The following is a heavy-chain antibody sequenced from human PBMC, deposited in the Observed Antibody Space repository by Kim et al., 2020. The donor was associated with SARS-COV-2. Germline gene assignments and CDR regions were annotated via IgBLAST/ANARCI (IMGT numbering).Heavy chain of an antibody. V-gene: IGHV3-23*01. CDR3: AGGVGLGSWSI. Sequence: GGSLRLSCIASGFTFDNSAMNWVRQAPGKGLEWFSAIITRSGDTYYADSVRGRFTISRDNSKKTLYLQMNDLRGDDTAFYYCAGGVGLGSWSIWGQGARVSVSS. J-gene: IGHJ4*02. CDR2: IITRSGDT. D-gene: IGHD6-13*01. CDR1: GFTFDNSA.